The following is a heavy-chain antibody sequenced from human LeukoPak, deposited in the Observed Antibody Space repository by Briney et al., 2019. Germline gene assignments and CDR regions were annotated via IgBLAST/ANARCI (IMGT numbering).Heavy chain of an antibody. V-gene: IGHV4-39*01. Sequence: PSETLSLTCTVSGGSISSSGYYWGWIRQPPGKGLEWIGNIYYDGSTYYNPSLKSRVTISVDTSKNQFSLKLTSVTAADTAVYFCARLSAMATNYFDYWGQGTLVTVSS. CDR1: GGSISSSGYY. CDR3: ARLSAMATNYFDY. CDR2: IYYDGST. D-gene: IGHD5-18*01. J-gene: IGHJ4*02.